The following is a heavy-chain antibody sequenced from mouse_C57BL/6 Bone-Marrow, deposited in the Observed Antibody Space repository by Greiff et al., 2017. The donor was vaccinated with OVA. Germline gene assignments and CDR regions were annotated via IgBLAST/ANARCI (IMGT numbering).Heavy chain of an antibody. Sequence: EVKLMESGGGLVQPGGSLKLSCAASGFTFSDYYMYWVRQTPEKRLEWVAYISNGGGSTYYPDTVKGRFTISRDNAKDTLYLQMSRLKSEDTAMYYCARHSYHFDYWGQGTTLTVSS. CDR2: ISNGGGST. D-gene: IGHD1-1*01. J-gene: IGHJ2*01. V-gene: IGHV5-12*01. CDR3: ARHSYHFDY. CDR1: GFTFSDYY.